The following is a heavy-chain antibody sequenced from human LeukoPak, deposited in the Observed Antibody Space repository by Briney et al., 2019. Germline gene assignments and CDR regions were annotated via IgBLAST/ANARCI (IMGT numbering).Heavy chain of an antibody. J-gene: IGHJ4*02. D-gene: IGHD6-13*01. CDR3: ARVGAPRIAAAGQTNFDY. CDR2: INPSGGST. CDR1: GYTFTSYY. Sequence: GASVKVSCKASGYTFTSYYMHWVRQAPGQGLEWMGIINPSGGSTSYAQKFQGRVTMTRDTSTSTVYMELSSLRSEDTAVYYCARVGAPRIAAAGQTNFDYWGQGTLVTVSS. V-gene: IGHV1-46*01.